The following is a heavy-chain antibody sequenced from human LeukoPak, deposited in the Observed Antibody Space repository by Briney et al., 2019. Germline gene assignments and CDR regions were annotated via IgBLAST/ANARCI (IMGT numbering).Heavy chain of an antibody. V-gene: IGHV3-48*01. CDR3: ARDRIKSGSYYFDY. Sequence: GPLRLSCAASAFTFSDYSMNWVRQAPGKGLEWVSYISGRSSTIYYADSVKGRFTISRDNAKNSMYLQMNSLRAEDTAVYYCARDRIKSGSYYFDYWGQGTLVTVSS. D-gene: IGHD1-26*01. CDR2: ISGRSSTI. CDR1: AFTFSDYS. J-gene: IGHJ4*02.